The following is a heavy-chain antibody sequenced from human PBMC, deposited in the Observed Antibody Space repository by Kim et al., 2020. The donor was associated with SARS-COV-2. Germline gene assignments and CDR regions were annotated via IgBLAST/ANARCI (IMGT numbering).Heavy chain of an antibody. J-gene: IGHJ1*01. CDR1: GGSISSYY. D-gene: IGHD6-13*01. Sequence: SETLSLTCTVSGGSISSYYWSWIRQPPGKGLEWIGYIYYSGSTNYNPSLKSRVTISVDTSKNQFSLKLSSVTAADTAVYYCARLYSSSWYAEYFQHWGQGTLVTVSS. V-gene: IGHV4-59*08. CDR3: ARLYSSSWYAEYFQH. CDR2: IYYSGST.